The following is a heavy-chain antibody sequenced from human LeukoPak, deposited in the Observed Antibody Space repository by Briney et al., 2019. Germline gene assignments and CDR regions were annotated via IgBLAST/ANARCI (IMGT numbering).Heavy chain of an antibody. Sequence: GGSLRLSCAASGFTFTSYSMNWVRQARGKGLEWVSYITSSSNTIYYADSVKGRFTISRDNAKNSLYLQMNSLRAEDTAVYYCARGNLPGYTYGSVYWGQGTLVTVSS. D-gene: IGHD5-18*01. V-gene: IGHV3-48*01. CDR1: GFTFTSYS. J-gene: IGHJ4*02. CDR3: ARGNLPGYTYGSVY. CDR2: ITSSSNTI.